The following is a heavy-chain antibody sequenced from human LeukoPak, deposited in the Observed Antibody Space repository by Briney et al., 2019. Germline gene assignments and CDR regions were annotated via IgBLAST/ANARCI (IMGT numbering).Heavy chain of an antibody. CDR2: ISYDGSNK. V-gene: IGHV3-30*18. Sequence: GGSLRLSCAASGFTFSSYGMHWVRQAPGKGLEWVAVISYDGSNKYYADSVKGRFTISRDNSKNTLYLQMNSLRAEDTAVYYCAKPLILWNYYFDYWGQGTPVTVSS. CDR3: AKPLILWNYYFDY. CDR1: GFTFSSYG. J-gene: IGHJ4*02. D-gene: IGHD2-21*01.